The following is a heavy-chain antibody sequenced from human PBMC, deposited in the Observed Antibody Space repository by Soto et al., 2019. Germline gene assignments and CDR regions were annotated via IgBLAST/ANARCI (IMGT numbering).Heavy chain of an antibody. CDR1: GYTLTAYY. CDR3: ARSYVQNRPIHY. Sequence: QVQLVQSGAEVKKPGASVKVSCKASGYTLTAYYIHWVRQAPGQGREWMGIVNPGDGSTRYAQMFQDRVTFMMDTSTSTIYMELSSLRSEDTAVYYCARSYVQNRPIHYWGQGTLVTVSS. CDR2: VNPGDGST. J-gene: IGHJ4*02. D-gene: IGHD3-10*02. V-gene: IGHV1-46*01.